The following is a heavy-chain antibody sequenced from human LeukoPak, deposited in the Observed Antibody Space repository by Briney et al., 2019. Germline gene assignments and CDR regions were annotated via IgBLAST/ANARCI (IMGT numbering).Heavy chain of an antibody. CDR1: GYTFTGYY. CDR3: ARSAIAVAGSWFDP. J-gene: IGHJ5*02. D-gene: IGHD6-19*01. Sequence: GASVKVSCKASGYTFTGYYMHWVRQAPGQGLKWMGWINPNSGGTNYAQKFQGRVTMTRDTSISTAYMELSRLRSDDTAVYYCARSAIAVAGSWFDPWGQGTLVTVSS. CDR2: INPNSGGT. V-gene: IGHV1-2*02.